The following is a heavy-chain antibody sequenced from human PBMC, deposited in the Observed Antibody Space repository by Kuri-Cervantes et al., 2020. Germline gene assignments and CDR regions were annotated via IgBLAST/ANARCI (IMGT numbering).Heavy chain of an antibody. V-gene: IGHV1-46*01. CDR2: INPSGGST. J-gene: IGHJ5*02. CDR1: GYTFTSYY. CDR3: AKSIRGVRGVIIGWFDP. Sequence: ASVKVSCKASGYTFTSYYTHWVRQAPGQGLEWMGIINPSGGSTSYAQKFQGGVTMTRDTSTSTVYMELSSLRSEDTAVYYCAKSIRGVRGVIIGWFDPWGQGTLVTVSS. D-gene: IGHD3-10*01.